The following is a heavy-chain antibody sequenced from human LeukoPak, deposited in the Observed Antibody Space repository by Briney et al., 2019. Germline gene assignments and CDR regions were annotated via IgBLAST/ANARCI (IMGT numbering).Heavy chain of an antibody. CDR1: GGSFSGYY. CDR3: ARHEGESVLLSVAVGWFDP. D-gene: IGHD2/OR15-2a*01. CDR2: INHSGST. J-gene: IGHJ5*02. V-gene: IGHV4-34*01. Sequence: SETLSLTCAVYGGSFSGYYWSWIRQPPGKGLEWIGEINHSGSTNYNPSLKSRVTISVDTSKNQFSLKLSSVTAADTAVYYCARHEGESVLLSVAVGWFDPWGQGTLVTVSS.